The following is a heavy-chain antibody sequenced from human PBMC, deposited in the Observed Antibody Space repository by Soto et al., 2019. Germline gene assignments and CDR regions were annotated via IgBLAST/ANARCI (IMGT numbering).Heavy chain of an antibody. CDR2: IRTSPSTI. Sequence: GSLRLSCAASGFIFSSYSMNWVRQAPGKGLEWVSYIRTSPSTIYYADSVKGRFTISKDDAKNSLYLQMSSLSAEDTAVYYCARDYRYSFDYWGQGALVTVSS. CDR3: ARDYRYSFDY. CDR1: GFIFSSYS. J-gene: IGHJ4*02. D-gene: IGHD2-15*01. V-gene: IGHV3-48*01.